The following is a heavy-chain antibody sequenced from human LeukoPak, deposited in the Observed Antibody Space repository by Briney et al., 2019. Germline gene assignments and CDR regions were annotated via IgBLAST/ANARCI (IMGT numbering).Heavy chain of an antibody. V-gene: IGHV4-61*02. D-gene: IGHD6-13*01. CDR1: GGSISSGSYY. J-gene: IGHJ4*02. CDR3: ARGPTQGLAAAGYYFDY. Sequence: PSETLSLTCTVSGGSISSGSYYWSWIRQPAGKGLEWIGRIYTSGSTNYNPSLKSRVTISVDTSKNQFSLKLSSVTAADTAVYYCARGPTQGLAAAGYYFDYWGQGTLVTVSS. CDR2: IYTSGST.